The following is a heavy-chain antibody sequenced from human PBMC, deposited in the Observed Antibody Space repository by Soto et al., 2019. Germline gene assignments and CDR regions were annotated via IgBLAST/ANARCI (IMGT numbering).Heavy chain of an antibody. CDR3: ARHRTTSTLYFDY. J-gene: IGHJ4*02. D-gene: IGHD1-1*01. CDR1: GDLISGSSYY. Sequence: SETLSLTCIVSGDLISGSSYYWGWIRQPPGKGLEWIGSVYHTGTTYYYPSPESRVAISVDTSKNQFSLTLTSVTAADTAVFYCARHRTTSTLYFDYWGQGILVTVSS. V-gene: IGHV4-39*01. CDR2: VYHTGTT.